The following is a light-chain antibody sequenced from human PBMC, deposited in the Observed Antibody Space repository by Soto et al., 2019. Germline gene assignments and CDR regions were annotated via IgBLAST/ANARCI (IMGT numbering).Light chain of an antibody. V-gene: IGKV1-9*01. CDR2: AAS. CDR1: QGISSY. Sequence: DIQLTQSPSFLSASVGDRVTITCRASQGISSYLAWYQQKPEKAPKLLIYAASTLQSGVPSRFTGSGSGTEFTLTISSLQPEDFATYYCQQLNRYPRLTFGGGTKVEIK. CDR3: QQLNRYPRLT. J-gene: IGKJ4*01.